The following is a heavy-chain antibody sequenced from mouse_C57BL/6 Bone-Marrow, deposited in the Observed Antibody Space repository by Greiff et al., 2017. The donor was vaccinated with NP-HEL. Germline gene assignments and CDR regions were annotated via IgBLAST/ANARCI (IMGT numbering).Heavy chain of an antibody. V-gene: IGHV1-9*01. CDR1: GYTFTGYW. Sequence: VQLQQSGAELMKPGASVKLSCKATGYTFTGYWIEWVKQRPGHGLEWIGEILPGSGSTNYNEKFKGKATFTADTSSNTAYMQLSSLTTEDSAIYYCARERAITTVVVTDFDYWGQGTTLTVSS. D-gene: IGHD1-1*01. J-gene: IGHJ2*01. CDR2: ILPGSGST. CDR3: ARERAITTVVVTDFDY.